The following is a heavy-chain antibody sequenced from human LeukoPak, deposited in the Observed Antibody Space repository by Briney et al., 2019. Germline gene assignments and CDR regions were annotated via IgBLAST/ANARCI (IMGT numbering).Heavy chain of an antibody. V-gene: IGHV1-18*01. D-gene: IGHD6-13*01. CDR2: ISTYNGKT. Sequence: ASVKVSCKASGYSFTSNGISWVRQAPGQGLEWMGWISTYNGKTNYAQKLQGRVTMTTDTSTSTAYMELRSLRSDDTAVYYCARDGVSSSWYWMGYYYMDVWGKGTTVTISS. J-gene: IGHJ6*03. CDR3: ARDGVSSSWYWMGYYYMDV. CDR1: GYSFTSNG.